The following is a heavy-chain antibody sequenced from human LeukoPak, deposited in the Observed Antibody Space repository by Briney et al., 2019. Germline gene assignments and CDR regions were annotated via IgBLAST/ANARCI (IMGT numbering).Heavy chain of an antibody. CDR3: AGTLWFGESYLNWFDP. Sequence: MSSETLSLTCTVSGGSISSSSYYWGWIRQPPGKGLEWIGSIYYSGSTYYNPSLKSRVTISVDTSKNQFSLKLSSVTAADTAVYYCAGTLWFGESYLNWFDPWGQGTLVTVSS. V-gene: IGHV4-39*01. J-gene: IGHJ5*02. D-gene: IGHD3-10*01. CDR2: IYYSGST. CDR1: GGSISSSSYY.